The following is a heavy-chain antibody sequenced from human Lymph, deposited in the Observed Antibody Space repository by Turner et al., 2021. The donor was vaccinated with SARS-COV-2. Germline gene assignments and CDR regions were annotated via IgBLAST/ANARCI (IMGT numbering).Heavy chain of an antibody. V-gene: IGHV3-53*04. Sequence: EVQLVESGGGLVQPGGSLRLSCAASGITVSRHYMSWVRQATGKGLEWVSVIYSGGSSYYADSVKGRFTISRHNSKNTLYLQMNSLRAEDTAVYYCARDLDTAGGMDVWGQGTTVTVSS. D-gene: IGHD5-18*01. J-gene: IGHJ6*02. CDR2: IYSGGSS. CDR1: GITVSRHY. CDR3: ARDLDTAGGMDV.